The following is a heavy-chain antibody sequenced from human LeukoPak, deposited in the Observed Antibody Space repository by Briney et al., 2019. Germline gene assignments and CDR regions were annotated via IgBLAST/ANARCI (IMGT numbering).Heavy chain of an antibody. CDR1: GGSFSGYY. CDR2: INHSGST. J-gene: IGHJ4*02. CDR3: ATLEHYWGYYFDY. D-gene: IGHD2-8*02. Sequence: SETLSLTCAAYGGSFSGYYWSWIRQPPGKGLEWIGEINHSGSTNYNPSLKSRVTISVDTSKNQFSLKLSSVTAADTAVYYCATLEHYWGYYFDYWGQGTLVTVSS. V-gene: IGHV4-34*01.